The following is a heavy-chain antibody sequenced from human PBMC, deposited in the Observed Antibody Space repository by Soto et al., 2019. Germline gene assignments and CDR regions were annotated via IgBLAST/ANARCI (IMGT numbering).Heavy chain of an antibody. CDR3: ARDRQVVGATRWFDP. CDR2: ISAYNGNT. CDR1: GYTFTSYG. V-gene: IGHV1-18*04. J-gene: IGHJ5*02. D-gene: IGHD1-26*01. Sequence: ASVKVSCKASGYTFTSYGISWVRQAPGQGLEWMGWISAYNGNTNYAQKLQGRVTMTTDTSTSTAYMELRSLRSDDTAVYYCARDRQVVGATRWFDPWGQGTLVTVSS.